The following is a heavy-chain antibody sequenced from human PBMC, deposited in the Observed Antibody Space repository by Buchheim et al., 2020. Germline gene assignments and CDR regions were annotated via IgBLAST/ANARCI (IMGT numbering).Heavy chain of an antibody. Sequence: VQLLESGGGLVQPGGSLRLSCAASGFTFSSYAMHWVRQGPGKGLEWVAVMSYDGSNKYYADSVKGRFTISRDYSKNTLYLQMNSLRAEDTAVYYCAKGLIDSGWYYFDYWGQGTL. CDR3: AKGLIDSGWYYFDY. D-gene: IGHD6-19*01. CDR1: GFTFSSYA. J-gene: IGHJ4*02. V-gene: IGHV3-30*18. CDR2: MSYDGSNK.